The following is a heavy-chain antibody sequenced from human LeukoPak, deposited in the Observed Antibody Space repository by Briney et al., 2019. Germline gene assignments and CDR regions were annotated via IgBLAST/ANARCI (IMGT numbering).Heavy chain of an antibody. CDR1: GDSVSTNSAA. J-gene: IGHJ6*02. CDR3: ARAGGVSGYDSFDYYYYGMDV. Sequence: SQTLSLTCAISGDSVSTNSAAWNWIRQSPSRGLEWLGRTYYRSKWYNDYAVSVKSRITINPDTSKNQFSLQLNSVTPEDTAVYYCARAGGVSGYDSFDYYYYGMDVWGQGTTVTVSS. D-gene: IGHD5-12*01. CDR2: TYYRSKWYN. V-gene: IGHV6-1*01.